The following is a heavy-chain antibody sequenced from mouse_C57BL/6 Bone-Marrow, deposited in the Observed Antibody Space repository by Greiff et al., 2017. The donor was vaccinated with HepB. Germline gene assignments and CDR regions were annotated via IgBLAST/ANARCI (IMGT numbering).Heavy chain of an antibody. CDR1: GFTFSSYA. Sequence: EVQWVESGEGLVKPGGSLKLSCAASGFTFSSYAMSWVRQTPEKRLEWVAYISSGGDYIYYADTVKGRFTISRDNARNTLYLQMSSLKSEDTAMYYCTRENYYYGYYFDYWGQGTTLTVSS. CDR3: TRENYYYGYYFDY. V-gene: IGHV5-9-1*02. D-gene: IGHD1-1*01. J-gene: IGHJ2*01. CDR2: ISSGGDYI.